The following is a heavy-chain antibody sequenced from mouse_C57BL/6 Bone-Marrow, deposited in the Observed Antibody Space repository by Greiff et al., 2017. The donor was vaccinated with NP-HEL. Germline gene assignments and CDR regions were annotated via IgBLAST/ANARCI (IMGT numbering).Heavy chain of an antibody. CDR2: IYPRSGNT. CDR3: ARGGDMVTTGFDY. J-gene: IGHJ2*01. CDR1: GYTFTSYG. Sequence: QVQLQQSGAELARPGASVKLSCKASGYTFTSYGISWVKQRTGQGLEWIGEIYPRSGNTYYNEKFKGKATLTADKSSSNSYLELRSLTSEDSAVYFCARGGDMVTTGFDYWGQGTTLSVSS. D-gene: IGHD2-2*01. V-gene: IGHV1-81*01.